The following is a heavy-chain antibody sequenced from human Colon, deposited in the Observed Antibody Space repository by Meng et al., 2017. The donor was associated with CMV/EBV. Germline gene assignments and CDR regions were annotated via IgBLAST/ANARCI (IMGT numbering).Heavy chain of an antibody. D-gene: IGHD1-26*01. Sequence: GSLRLSCTVSGGSISSSTYYWGWIRQPPGKGLEWIGYIYDTGITNYNPSLGGRVTISFDLSKNHFSLKLVSLIPADTAVYYCARSASGRLGASNWFDPWGQGTLVTVSS. CDR3: ARSASGRLGASNWFDP. CDR1: GGSISSSTYY. J-gene: IGHJ5*02. V-gene: IGHV4-61*05. CDR2: IYDTGIT.